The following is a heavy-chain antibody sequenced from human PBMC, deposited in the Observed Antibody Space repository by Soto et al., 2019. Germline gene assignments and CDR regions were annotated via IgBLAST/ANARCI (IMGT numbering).Heavy chain of an antibody. CDR3: AGGDDRLKSGH. Sequence: QFQLQESGPGLVKPSETLSLTCAVSGGSLISFDHYWRWMRQPPGTGLEWIAYVYHSGGSTYNPSLTSRVSISIDTSKNHFSLTLTSLTAADTAVYYCAGGDDRLKSGHWGQGVRVTGSS. V-gene: IGHV4-61*08. CDR2: VYHSGGS. D-gene: IGHD3-16*01. CDR1: GGSLISFDHY. J-gene: IGHJ4*02.